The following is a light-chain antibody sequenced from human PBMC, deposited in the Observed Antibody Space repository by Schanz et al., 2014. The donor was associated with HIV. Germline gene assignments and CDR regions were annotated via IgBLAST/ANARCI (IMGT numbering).Light chain of an antibody. CDR1: QSVTRNF. J-gene: IGKJ3*01. V-gene: IGKV3-20*01. Sequence: ETVLTQSPGSLSLFPGERATLSCRASQSVTRNFLAWYQHKPGQAPRLLIYGVFTRATGIPDRFSGSGSGADFTLTISRLEPEDFAVYYCQHYGSSPFTFGPGTKVDIK. CDR2: GVF. CDR3: QHYGSSPFT.